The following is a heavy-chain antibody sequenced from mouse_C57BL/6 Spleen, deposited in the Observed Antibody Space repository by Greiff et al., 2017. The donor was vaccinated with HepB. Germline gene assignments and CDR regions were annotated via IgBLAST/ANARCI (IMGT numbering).Heavy chain of an antibody. CDR2: IDPSDSYT. Sequence: QVQLQQPGAELVMPGASVKLSCKASGYTFTSYWMHWVKQRPGQGLEWIGEIDPSDSYTNYNRKFKGKSTLTVDKSSSTAYMQLSSLTSEDSAVYYCARQGGSSYVTWFAYWGQGTLVTVSA. CDR3: ARQGGSSYVTWFAY. D-gene: IGHD1-1*01. CDR1: GYTFTSYW. V-gene: IGHV1-69*01. J-gene: IGHJ3*01.